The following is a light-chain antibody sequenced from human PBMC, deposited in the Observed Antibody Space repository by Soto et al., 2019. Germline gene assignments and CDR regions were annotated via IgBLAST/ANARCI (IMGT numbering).Light chain of an antibody. J-gene: IGLJ1*01. V-gene: IGLV1-51*02. Sequence: SALKQPPSVSAAPGRKVTISCSGDTSNTLHNFVSWYQQLPGAAPKLLIYEDNKRPSGIPDRFSGSKFGTSVTLAITGLQTGDEADYYCGTWDTNLSAYVFGTGTKVTVL. CDR1: TSNTLHNF. CDR3: GTWDTNLSAYV. CDR2: EDN.